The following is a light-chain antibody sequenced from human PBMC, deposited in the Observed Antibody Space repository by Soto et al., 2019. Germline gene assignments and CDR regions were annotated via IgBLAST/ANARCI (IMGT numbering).Light chain of an antibody. V-gene: IGKV1-39*01. CDR3: QQSFTSPWT. CDR1: QSISNY. CDR2: TAS. J-gene: IGKJ1*01. Sequence: DIQMTQSPSSLSASVGDRFTITFLASQSISNYLNWYLQRPGKAPKLLIFTASSLQSGVPSRFSGSGSGTDFTLTISSLLPEDFATYYCQQSFTSPWTFGQGTKVDIK.